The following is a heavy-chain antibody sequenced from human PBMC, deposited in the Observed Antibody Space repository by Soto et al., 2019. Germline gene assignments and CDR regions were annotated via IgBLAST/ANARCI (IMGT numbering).Heavy chain of an antibody. V-gene: IGHV2-5*02. CDR2: IYWDDDK. Sequence: ESGPTVVRPTETLTLTCRFSGFSLTTSGVGVGWIRQSPGKAPEWLALIYWDDDKRYSASLKSRLTITKDTSKNQVVLTVSHLDPTDTATYYCAHRVLRTVFGLVTTTAIYFDFWGQGTPVAVSS. J-gene: IGHJ4*02. D-gene: IGHD3-3*01. CDR3: AHRVLRTVFGLVTTTAIYFDF. CDR1: GFSLTTSGVG.